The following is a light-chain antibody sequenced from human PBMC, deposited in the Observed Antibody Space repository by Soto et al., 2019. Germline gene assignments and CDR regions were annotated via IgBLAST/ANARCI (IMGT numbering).Light chain of an antibody. CDR3: QQYNNWTIT. CDR2: GAS. CDR1: QSVSSN. J-gene: IGKJ5*01. Sequence: EIVITQSPATLSVSPGERATLSCRASQSVSSNLAWYRHKPGQAPRLLISGASTRATGIPARFSGSGAGTEFTRTISSLQSEDVAVYYCQQYNNWTITFGQGTRLEIK. V-gene: IGKV3D-15*01.